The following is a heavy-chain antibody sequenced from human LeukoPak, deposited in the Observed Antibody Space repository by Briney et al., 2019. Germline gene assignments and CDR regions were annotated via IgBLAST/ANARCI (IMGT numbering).Heavy chain of an antibody. Sequence: GGSLRLSCEVSGFIFSNYAMHWVRQAPGKGLEYVSAISNNGGSTYHANSVKGRFSISRDNSKNTLYLQMGSLRAEDMAVYYCARAYDSESYYSGPDYWGQGTLVSVSS. V-gene: IGHV3-64*01. CDR3: ARAYDSESYYSGPDY. CDR1: GFIFSNYA. CDR2: ISNNGGST. D-gene: IGHD3-10*01. J-gene: IGHJ4*02.